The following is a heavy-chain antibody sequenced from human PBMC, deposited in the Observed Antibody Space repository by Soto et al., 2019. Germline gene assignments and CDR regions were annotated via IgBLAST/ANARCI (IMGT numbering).Heavy chain of an antibody. CDR1: GFTFSSYA. CDR3: ASDRFGYSSGWRYFDY. Sequence: QVQLVESGGGVVQPGRSLRLSCAASGFTFSSYAMHWVRQAPGKGLEWVAVISYDGSNKYYADSVKGRFTISRDNSKNXLYLQMNSLRAEDTAVYYCASDRFGYSSGWRYFDYWGQGTLVTVSS. D-gene: IGHD6-19*01. V-gene: IGHV3-30-3*01. CDR2: ISYDGSNK. J-gene: IGHJ4*02.